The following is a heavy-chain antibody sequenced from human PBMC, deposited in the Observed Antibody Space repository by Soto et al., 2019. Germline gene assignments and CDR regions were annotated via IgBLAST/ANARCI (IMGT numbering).Heavy chain of an antibody. CDR3: ARDPQQRLADSYYYGMDV. CDR1: GFTFSRYG. D-gene: IGHD6-25*01. J-gene: IGHJ6*02. CDR2: ISGLSSFI. Sequence: EVHLVESGGGLVKPGGSLRPSCAASGFTFSRYGMNWVRQAPGKGLELVSSISGLSSFIYYADSVKGRFTVSRDNAKNSLFVQMNSLTAEDTAVYYCARDPQQRLADSYYYGMDVWGQGTTVIVSS. V-gene: IGHV3-21*06.